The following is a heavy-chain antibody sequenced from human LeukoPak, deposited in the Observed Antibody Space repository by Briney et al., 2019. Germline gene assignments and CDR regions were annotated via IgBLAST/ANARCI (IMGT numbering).Heavy chain of an antibody. Sequence: SETLSLTCAVYGGSFSGYYWSWIRQPPGKGLEWIGEINHSGSTNYNPSLKSRVTISVDTSKNQFSLKLSSVTAADTAVYYCARGPRCSGGSCPLSTRYYYYYYYMDVWGKGTTVTVSS. D-gene: IGHD2-15*01. CDR2: INHSGST. CDR1: GGSFSGYY. CDR3: ARGPRCSGGSCPLSTRYYYYYYYMDV. J-gene: IGHJ6*03. V-gene: IGHV4-34*01.